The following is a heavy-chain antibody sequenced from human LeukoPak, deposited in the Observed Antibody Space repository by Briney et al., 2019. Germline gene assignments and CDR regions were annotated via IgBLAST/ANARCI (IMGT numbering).Heavy chain of an antibody. CDR1: GFTFSNYW. Sequence: PGGSLRLSCAVSGFTFSNYWMNWVRQAPGKGLEWVANIHEDGSQIYYVDSVKGRFSISRDNGKNSLYLQMNRLRVEDTAIYYCARTLRLRTPRAFDIWGQGTTVTVSS. CDR2: IHEDGSQI. D-gene: IGHD3-16*01. CDR3: ARTLRLRTPRAFDI. J-gene: IGHJ3*02. V-gene: IGHV3-7*05.